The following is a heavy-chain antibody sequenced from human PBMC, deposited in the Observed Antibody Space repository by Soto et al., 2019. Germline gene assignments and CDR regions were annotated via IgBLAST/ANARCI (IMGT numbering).Heavy chain of an antibody. J-gene: IGHJ4*02. CDR1: GYIFTGYY. CDR2: INPNSGGT. CDR3: ARAVTLGYCSGGSCSDDY. Sequence: QVQLVQSGAEVKKPGASVKVSCKASGYIFTGYYMHWVRQAPGQGLEWMGWINPNSGGTNYAQKFQGRVTMTRDTSISTAYSELSRLRSYDTAVYYCARAVTLGYCSGGSCSDDYWGQGTLVTVSS. V-gene: IGHV1-2*02. D-gene: IGHD2-15*01.